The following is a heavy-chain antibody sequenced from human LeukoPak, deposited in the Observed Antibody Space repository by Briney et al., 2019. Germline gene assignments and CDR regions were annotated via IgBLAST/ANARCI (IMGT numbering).Heavy chain of an antibody. CDR3: VTLSYGPDY. CDR1: GFTFGNAW. CDR2: IKSKADGGTI. J-gene: IGHJ4*02. V-gene: IGHV3-15*07. Sequence: PGGSLRLSCAASGFTFGNAWMTWVRQVPGKGLEWVGHIKSKADGGTIDCAAPMKDRFSISRDDSKNVLYLQLNSLKTEDTAVYYCVTLSYGPDYWGRGTPVTVSS. D-gene: IGHD5-18*01.